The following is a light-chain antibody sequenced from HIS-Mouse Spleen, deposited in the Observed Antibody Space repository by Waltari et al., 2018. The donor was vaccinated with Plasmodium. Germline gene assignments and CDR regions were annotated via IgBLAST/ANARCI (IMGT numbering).Light chain of an antibody. CDR3: QQYNNWPPLT. J-gene: IGKJ4*01. Sequence: EIVMTQSPATLSVSPGERATLSCRASQSVSSNLAWYQHKPGQAPRLLNYGASTRATGIPARFSGSGSGTEFTLTISSMQSEDFAVYYCQQYNNWPPLTFGGGTKVEIK. CDR2: GAS. CDR1: QSVSSN. V-gene: IGKV3-15*01.